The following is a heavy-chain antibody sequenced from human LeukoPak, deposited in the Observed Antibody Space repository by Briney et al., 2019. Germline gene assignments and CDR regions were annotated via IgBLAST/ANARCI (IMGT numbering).Heavy chain of an antibody. J-gene: IGHJ4*02. CDR3: ATNTDSSKVFDY. CDR1: GGSISSYY. V-gene: IGHV4-59*01. CDR2: IYYSGST. D-gene: IGHD3-22*01. Sequence: SETLSLTCTVPGGSISSYYWSWIRQPPGKGLEWIGYIYYSGSTNYNPSLKSRVTISVDTSKNQFSLKLSSVTAADTAVYYCATNTDSSKVFDYWGQGTLVTVSS.